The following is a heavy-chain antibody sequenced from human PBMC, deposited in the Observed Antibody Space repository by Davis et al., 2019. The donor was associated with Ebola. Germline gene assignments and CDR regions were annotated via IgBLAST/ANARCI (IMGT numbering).Heavy chain of an antibody. CDR2: IVPIFGTA. D-gene: IGHD6-13*01. Sequence: SVKVSCKASGGTFSSYAISWVRQAPGQGLEWMGGIVPIFGTANYAQKFQGRVTITADKSTSTAYMELSSLRSEDTAVYYCARTRIHRIAAAGRDYYYYYGMDVWGQGTTVTVSS. CDR3: ARTRIHRIAAAGRDYYYYYGMDV. CDR1: GGTFSSYA. J-gene: IGHJ6*02. V-gene: IGHV1-69*06.